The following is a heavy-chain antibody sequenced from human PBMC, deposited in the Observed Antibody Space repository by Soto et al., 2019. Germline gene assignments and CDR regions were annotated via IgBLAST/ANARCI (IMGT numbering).Heavy chain of an antibody. CDR1: GYTFTSYY. D-gene: IGHD1-1*01. J-gene: IGHJ6*02. V-gene: IGHV1-46*01. CDR2: INPSGGST. Sequence: QVQLVQSGAEVKKPGASVKVSCMASGYTFTSYYMHWVRQAPGQGIEWMGIINPSGGSTSYAQKFQGRVNKTRDTTTSTVYMELSSLRSEDTAVYYCARDILEPPQPLIYGMDVWGQGTTVTVSS. CDR3: ARDILEPPQPLIYGMDV.